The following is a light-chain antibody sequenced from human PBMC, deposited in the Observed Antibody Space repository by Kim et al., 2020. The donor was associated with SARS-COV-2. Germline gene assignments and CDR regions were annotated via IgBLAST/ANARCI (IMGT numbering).Light chain of an antibody. CDR2: GAS. CDR1: QSVTSDF. Sequence: EIVLTQSPGTLSLSPGERATLSCRASQSVTSDFLAWYQQQPGRPPRLLIAGASSRATGIPYRGSGSGSGTDFTLASSRPENEDFAVYYCQQYGNSLYTFGQGTKLEIK. CDR3: QQYGNSLYT. J-gene: IGKJ2*01. V-gene: IGKV3-20*01.